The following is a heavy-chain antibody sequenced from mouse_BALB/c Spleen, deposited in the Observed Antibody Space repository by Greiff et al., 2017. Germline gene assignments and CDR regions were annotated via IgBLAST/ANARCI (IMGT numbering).Heavy chain of an antibody. J-gene: IGHJ4*01. CDR2: ISSGGST. CDR1: GFTFSSYA. D-gene: IGHD2-14*01. Sequence: EVQLVESGGGLVKPGGSLKLSCAASGFTFSSYAMSWVRQTPEKRLEWVASISSGGSTYYPDSVKGRFTISRDNARNILYLQMSSLRSEDTAMYYCARDYYRYDGYAMDYWGQGTSVTVSA. CDR3: ARDYYRYDGYAMDY. V-gene: IGHV5-6-5*01.